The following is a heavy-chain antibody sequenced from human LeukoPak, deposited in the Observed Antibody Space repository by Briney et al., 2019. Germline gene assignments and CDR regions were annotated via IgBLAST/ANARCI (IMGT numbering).Heavy chain of an antibody. CDR1: GFSFSSYS. Sequence: GGSLRLSCEASGFSFSSYSMTWVRQALGKGLEWVSYISSSTGSIYYADSVKGRFTISRDNAKSTLYLQMNSLRAEDTAVYYCANRPAAAGFLWGQGTLVTVSS. V-gene: IGHV3-48*01. CDR3: ANRPAAAGFL. J-gene: IGHJ4*02. CDR2: ISSSTGSI. D-gene: IGHD6-13*01.